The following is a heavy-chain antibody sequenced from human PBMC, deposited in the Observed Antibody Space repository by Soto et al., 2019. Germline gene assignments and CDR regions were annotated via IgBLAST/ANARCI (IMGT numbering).Heavy chain of an antibody. CDR1: GLSISSDNW. D-gene: IGHD6-13*01. Sequence: QVQLQESGPGLVRPSGTVSLTCAVSGLSISSDNWWSWVRQPPGKGLEWIGEIHHSGSTNYIPSLKSRVTMSVVPSKDLFSLTLNSVTAADTAFYYCARDQGSHPGEWGQGTLVSVSS. V-gene: IGHV4-4*02. J-gene: IGHJ4*02. CDR3: ARDQGSHPGE. CDR2: IHHSGST.